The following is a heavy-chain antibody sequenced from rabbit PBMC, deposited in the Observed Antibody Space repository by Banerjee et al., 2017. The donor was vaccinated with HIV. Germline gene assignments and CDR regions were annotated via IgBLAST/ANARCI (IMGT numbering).Heavy chain of an antibody. D-gene: IGHD8-1*01. J-gene: IGHJ4*01. Sequence: QEQLEESGGDLVKPEGSLTLTCTASGFTFSSYWICWVRQAPGKGLEWIACMDAGSSGTTNYASWAKGRFTISKTSSTTVTLQMTSLTAADTATYFCARAKNYYTSDYVGYSYDLWGPGTLVTVS. V-gene: IGHV1S45*01. CDR2: MDAGSSGTT. CDR1: GFTFSSYW. CDR3: ARAKNYYTSDYVGYSYDL.